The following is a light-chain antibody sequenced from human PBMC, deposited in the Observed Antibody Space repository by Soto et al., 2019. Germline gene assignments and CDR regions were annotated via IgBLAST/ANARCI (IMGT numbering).Light chain of an antibody. CDR2: DAS. V-gene: IGKV1-5*01. CDR1: QSISSW. J-gene: IGKJ4*01. CDR3: QQRSNWPSLT. Sequence: DIQMTQSPSPLSASVGDRVTVACRASQSISSWLAWYQQKPGKAPKLLIYDASSLESGVPSRFSGSASGTEFTLTISSLEPEDSAVYYCQQRSNWPSLTFGGGTKVDIK.